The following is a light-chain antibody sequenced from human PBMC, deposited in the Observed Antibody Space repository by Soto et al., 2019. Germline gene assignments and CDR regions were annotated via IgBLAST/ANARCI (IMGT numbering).Light chain of an antibody. CDR3: NSYTNSAARV. CDR1: SSDVGAHNF. CDR2: DVS. V-gene: IGLV2-14*03. Sequence: QSALTQPASVSGSPGQSITISCTGTSSDVGAHNFVSWYQQHPGKAPKVMIYDVSNRPSGVSNRFSGSKSGNTASLTISGLQAEDEADYYCNSYTNSAARVFGTGTKLTVL. J-gene: IGLJ1*01.